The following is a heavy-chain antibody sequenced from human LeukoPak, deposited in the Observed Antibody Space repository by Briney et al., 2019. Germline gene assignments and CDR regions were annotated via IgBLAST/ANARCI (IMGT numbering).Heavy chain of an antibody. CDR3: ASSFYVGASFDY. CDR1: GGSISSSSYY. D-gene: IGHD2/OR15-2a*01. CDR2: IYYSGST. V-gene: IGHV4-39*01. Sequence: SETLSLTCTVSGGSISSSSYYWGWIRQPPGKGLEWIGTIYYSGSTYYNPSLKSRVTISVDTSKNQFSLKLSSVTAADTAVYYCASSFYVGASFDYWGQGTLVTVSS. J-gene: IGHJ4*02.